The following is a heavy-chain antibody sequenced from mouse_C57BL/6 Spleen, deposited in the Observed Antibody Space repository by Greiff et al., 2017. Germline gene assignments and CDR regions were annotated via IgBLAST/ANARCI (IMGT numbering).Heavy chain of an antibody. Sequence: DVQLVESGGDLVKPGGSLKLSCAASGFTFSSYGMSWVRQTPDKRLEWVATISSGGSCTYYPDSVKGRFTISRDNAKNTLYLQMSSLKSEDTAMYYCARDYYGSLYYFDYWGQGTTLTVSS. V-gene: IGHV5-6*01. J-gene: IGHJ2*01. CDR3: ARDYYGSLYYFDY. D-gene: IGHD1-1*01. CDR2: ISSGGSCT. CDR1: GFTFSSYG.